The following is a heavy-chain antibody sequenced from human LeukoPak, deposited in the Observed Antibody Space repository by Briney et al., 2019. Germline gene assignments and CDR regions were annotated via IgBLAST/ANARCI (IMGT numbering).Heavy chain of an antibody. V-gene: IGHV1-2*02. CDR2: INPNSGGT. CDR3: ASVAVAGTSQFDY. J-gene: IGHJ4*02. CDR1: GYTFTHYY. D-gene: IGHD6-19*01. Sequence: ASVKVSCKSSGYTFTHYYLHSLRQAPGQGLEWMGWINPNSGGTNYAQKFQGRVTMTRDTSITTAYMELSRLRSDDTAVYYCASVAVAGTSQFDYWGQGTLVTVSS.